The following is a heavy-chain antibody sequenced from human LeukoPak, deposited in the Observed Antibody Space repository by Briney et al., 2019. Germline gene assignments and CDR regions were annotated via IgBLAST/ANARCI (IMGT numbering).Heavy chain of an antibody. CDR1: GYRFNVYD. V-gene: IGHV1-18*01. D-gene: IGHD4-23*01. CDR3: ARADGTNSGTNAFDV. Sequence: GASVKVSCKTSGYRFNVYDILWVRQAPGHGLDYVGWISTYTGRANYAQKFQGRVSMITNTSTSTAYLELTNVTSSDTGLYYCARADGTNSGTNAFDVWGLGTMVTVAS. CDR2: ISTYTGRA. J-gene: IGHJ3*01.